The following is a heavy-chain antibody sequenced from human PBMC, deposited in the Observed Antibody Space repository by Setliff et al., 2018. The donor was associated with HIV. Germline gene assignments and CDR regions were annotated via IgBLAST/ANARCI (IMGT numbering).Heavy chain of an antibody. D-gene: IGHD3-16*01. CDR2: IYYSGST. Sequence: ETLSLTCAVSGYSISSGYYWGWIRQPPGKGLEWIGTIYYSGSTYYNPSLKSRVTISVDTSKNQFSLKLSSVTAADTATYYCARHVIGVVMLYSWDAFDYWGRGTLVTVSS. CDR1: GYSISSGYY. J-gene: IGHJ4*02. CDR3: ARHVIGVVMLYSWDAFDY. V-gene: IGHV4-38-2*01.